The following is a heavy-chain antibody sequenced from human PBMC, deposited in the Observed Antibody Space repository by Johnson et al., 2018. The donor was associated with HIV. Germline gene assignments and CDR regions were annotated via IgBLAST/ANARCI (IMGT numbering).Heavy chain of an antibody. V-gene: IGHV3-23*01. CDR3: AKDQSYYDSSAPHDAFDI. D-gene: IGHD3-22*01. J-gene: IGHJ3*02. Sequence: EVQLLESGGGLVQPVESLRLSCAASGFTFSSYAMSWVRQAPGKGLEWVSAISGSGGSTYYADSVKGRFTISRDNSKNTLYLQMNSLRAEDTAVYYCAKDQSYYDSSAPHDAFDIWGQGTMVTVSS. CDR2: ISGSGGST. CDR1: GFTFSSYA.